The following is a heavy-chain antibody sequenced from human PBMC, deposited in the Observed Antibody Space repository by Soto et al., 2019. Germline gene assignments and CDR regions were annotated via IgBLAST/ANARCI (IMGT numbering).Heavy chain of an antibody. D-gene: IGHD2-8*01. V-gene: IGHV3-30*09. CDR2: ISENGANK. CDR3: ARRLTKTVSALGY. Sequence: QVQLVESGGGVVQTGASLRLSCSASGFTFTSFAIHWVRQAPGKGLEWVAVISENGANKYSAESVRGRFVISRDNSKNTVELEMNSLRPEVTAISFCARRLTKTVSALGYWGQGTLVTVSS. CDR1: GFTFTSFA. J-gene: IGHJ4*02.